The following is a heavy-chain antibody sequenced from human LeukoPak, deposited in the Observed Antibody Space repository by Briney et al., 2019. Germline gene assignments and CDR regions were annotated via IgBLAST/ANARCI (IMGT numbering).Heavy chain of an antibody. CDR1: GGSISSYY. V-gene: IGHV4-59*12. J-gene: IGHJ4*02. Sequence: NPSETLSLTCTVSGGSISSYYWSWIRQPPGKGLEWIGYIYYSGSTNYNPSLKSRVTISVDTSKNQFSLKLSSVTAADTAVYYCARYSRELQYYFDYWGQGTLVTVSS. D-gene: IGHD2-21*01. CDR3: ARYSRELQYYFDY. CDR2: IYYSGST.